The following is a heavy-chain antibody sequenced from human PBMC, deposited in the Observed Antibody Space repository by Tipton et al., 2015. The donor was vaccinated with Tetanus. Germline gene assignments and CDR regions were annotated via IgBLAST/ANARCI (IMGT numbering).Heavy chain of an antibody. CDR3: VRAPYNSPGKYYFDY. Sequence: TLSLTCTVSGGSFTSDNSYWSWIRKPPGKGLEWIGYTYHTGGTYYNPSLKSRVTISVDRSSDQFSLRLTSVTAADTAIYYCVRAPYNSPGKYYFDYWGQGTLVTVSS. J-gene: IGHJ4*02. CDR2: TYHTGGT. V-gene: IGHV4-30-2*01. D-gene: IGHD1-1*01. CDR1: GGSFTSDNSY.